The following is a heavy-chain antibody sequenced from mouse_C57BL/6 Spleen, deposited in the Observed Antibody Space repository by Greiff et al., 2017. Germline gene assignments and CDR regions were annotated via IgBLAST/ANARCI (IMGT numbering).Heavy chain of an antibody. Sequence: VQLQQSGAELVKPGASVKLSCKASGYTFTEYTIHWVKQRSGQGLEWIGWFYPGSGSIKYNEKFKDKATLTADKSSSTVDMERSRLTSEDSAVYFCARHEDRFITTGVGPFAYWGQGTLVTVSA. CDR3: ARHEDRFITTGVGPFAY. CDR1: GYTFTEYT. CDR2: FYPGSGSI. J-gene: IGHJ3*01. D-gene: IGHD1-1*01. V-gene: IGHV1-62-2*01.